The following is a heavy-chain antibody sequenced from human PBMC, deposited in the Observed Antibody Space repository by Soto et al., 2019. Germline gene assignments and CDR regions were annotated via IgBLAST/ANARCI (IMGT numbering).Heavy chain of an antibody. J-gene: IGHJ6*03. CDR3: ARDVVAGRYYYYYYMDV. V-gene: IGHV1-18*01. CDR1: GYTFTSYG. CDR2: ISAYNGNT. Sequence: ASVKVSCKASGYTFTSYGMSWVRQAPGQGLEWMGWISAYNGNTNYAQKLQGRVTMTTDTSTSTAYMELRSLRSDDTAVYYCARDVVAGRYYYYYYMDVWVKRTTVTVSS. D-gene: IGHD6-19*01.